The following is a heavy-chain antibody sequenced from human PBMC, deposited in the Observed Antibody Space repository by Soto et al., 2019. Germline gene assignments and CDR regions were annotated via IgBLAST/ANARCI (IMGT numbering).Heavy chain of an antibody. V-gene: IGHV3-23*01. CDR2: ISGSGGST. D-gene: IGHD2-15*01. Sequence: GGSLRLSCAASGFTFSSYAMSWVRQAPGKGLEWVSAISGSGGSTYYADSVKGWLTISRDNSKNTLYLQMNSLRAEDTAVYYCAKDIGYCSGGSCYPGAFDIWGQGTMVTVSS. J-gene: IGHJ3*02. CDR1: GFTFSSYA. CDR3: AKDIGYCSGGSCYPGAFDI.